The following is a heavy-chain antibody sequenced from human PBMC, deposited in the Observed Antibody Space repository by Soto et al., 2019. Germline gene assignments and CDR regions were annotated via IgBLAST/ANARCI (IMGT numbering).Heavy chain of an antibody. CDR1: GFTFSSYS. J-gene: IGHJ4*02. D-gene: IGHD2-2*01. CDR2: VSKSGYT. V-gene: IGHV3-21*01. CDR3: AREDSIIIPAVSDF. Sequence: PGGSLRLSCAVSGFTFSSYSMNWVRQAPGKGLEWVSSVSKSGYTYYSDSVKGRFTISRDNAKNSVSLQMNTLRAEDTAVYYCAREDSIIIPAVSDFWGQGTLVTVSS.